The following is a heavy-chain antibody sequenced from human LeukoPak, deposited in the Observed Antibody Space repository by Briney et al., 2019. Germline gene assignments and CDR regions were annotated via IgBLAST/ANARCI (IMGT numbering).Heavy chain of an antibody. CDR1: GGSISSYY. CDR2: IYYSGST. V-gene: IGHV4-59*01. Sequence: ASETLSLTCTVSGGSISSYYWSWIRQPPGKGLEWIGYIYYSGSTNYNPSLKSRVTISVDTSKNQFSLKLSSVTAADTAVYYCARVGYSGYEGFFDYWGQGTLVTVSS. J-gene: IGHJ4*02. CDR3: ARVGYSGYEGFFDY. D-gene: IGHD5-12*01.